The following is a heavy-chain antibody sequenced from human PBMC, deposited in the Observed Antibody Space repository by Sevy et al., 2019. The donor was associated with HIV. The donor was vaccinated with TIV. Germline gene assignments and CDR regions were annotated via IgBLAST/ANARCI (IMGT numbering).Heavy chain of an antibody. J-gene: IGHJ4*02. Sequence: GGSLRLSCAASGISFNNYAMSWVRQAPGKGLEWVSLISWDGGSTYYADSVKGRFTISRDNSKNSLYLQMNSLRTEDTALYYCAKDMGAISSSGWYPPFDYWGQGTLVTVSS. V-gene: IGHV3-43*01. D-gene: IGHD6-19*01. CDR3: AKDMGAISSSGWYPPFDY. CDR2: ISWDGGST. CDR1: GISFNNYA.